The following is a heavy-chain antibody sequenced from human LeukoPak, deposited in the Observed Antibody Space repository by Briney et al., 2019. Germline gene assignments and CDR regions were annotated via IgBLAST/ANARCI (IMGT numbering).Heavy chain of an antibody. CDR3: AKERPPYSYGYGYFDY. J-gene: IGHJ4*02. CDR2: ISGSGGST. CDR1: GFTFSSYA. Sequence: GGSLRLSCAASGFTFSSYAMSWVRQAPGKGLEWVSAISGSGGSTYYADSVKGRFTISRDNSKNTLYLQMNSLRAEDTAVYYCAKERPPYSYGYGYFDYWGQGTLVTVSS. V-gene: IGHV3-23*01. D-gene: IGHD5-18*01.